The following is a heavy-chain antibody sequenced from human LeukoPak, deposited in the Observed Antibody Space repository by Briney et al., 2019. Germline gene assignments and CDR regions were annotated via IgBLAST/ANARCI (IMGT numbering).Heavy chain of an antibody. D-gene: IGHD2-2*01. CDR3: AEGALGMPLGYYYYYGMDV. Sequence: GGSLRLSCAASGFTFSSYAMSWVRQAPGKGLEWVSAISGSGGSTYYADSVKGRFTISRDNSKNTLYLQMNSLRAEDTAVYYCAEGALGMPLGYYYYYGMDVWGQGTTVTVSS. J-gene: IGHJ6*02. V-gene: IGHV3-23*01. CDR2: ISGSGGST. CDR1: GFTFSSYA.